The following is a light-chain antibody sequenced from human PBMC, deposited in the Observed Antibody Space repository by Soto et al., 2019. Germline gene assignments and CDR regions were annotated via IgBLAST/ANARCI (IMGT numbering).Light chain of an antibody. Sequence: QSALTQPASVSGSPGQSITISCTGTSRDVGGYNYVSWYQQHPGKAPELMIHDVSNRPSGVSNRFSGSKSGNTASLTISGLQAEDEAEYYCISYTSSSLYGFGTGTKLTVL. J-gene: IGLJ1*01. V-gene: IGLV2-14*01. CDR2: DVS. CDR1: SRDVGGYNY. CDR3: ISYTSSSLYG.